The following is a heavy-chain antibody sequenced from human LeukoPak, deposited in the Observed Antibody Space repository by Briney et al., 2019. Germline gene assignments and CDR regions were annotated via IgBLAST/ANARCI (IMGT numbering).Heavy chain of an antibody. V-gene: IGHV3-23*01. J-gene: IGHJ3*02. CDR3: AKDSGSYSDAFDI. Sequence: PGGSLKLSCAASGFTFSSYAMSWVRQAPGKGLEWVSAISGSGGSTYYADSVKGRFTISRDNPKNTLYLQMNSLRAEDTAVYYCAKDSGSYSDAFDIWGQGTMVTVSS. D-gene: IGHD1-26*01. CDR1: GFTFSSYA. CDR2: ISGSGGST.